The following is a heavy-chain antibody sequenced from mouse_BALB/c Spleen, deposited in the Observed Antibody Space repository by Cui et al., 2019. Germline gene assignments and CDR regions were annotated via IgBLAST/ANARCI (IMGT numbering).Heavy chain of an antibody. D-gene: IGHD1-1*01. Sequence: HVRLQHPVAQLLQPAASVKLSCKASGYTFTSYWMHWVNQRPGRGLEWIGRIDPNSGGTKYNEKFKSKATLTVDKPSSTAYMQLSSLTSEDSAVYYCARYDYYGSSYFDYWGQGTTLTVSS. CDR3: ARYDYYGSSYFDY. CDR1: GYTFTSYW. J-gene: IGHJ2*01. V-gene: IGHV1-72*01. CDR2: IDPNSGGT.